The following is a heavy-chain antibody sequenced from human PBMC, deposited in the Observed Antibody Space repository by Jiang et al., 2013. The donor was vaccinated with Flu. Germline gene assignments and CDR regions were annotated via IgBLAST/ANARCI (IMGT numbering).Heavy chain of an antibody. V-gene: IGHV4-31*03. CDR1: GGSISSGGYY. CDR2: IYYSGST. J-gene: IGHJ6*02. CDR3: ARERLDLGDGYNGDYYYGMDV. D-gene: IGHD5-24*01. Sequence: GPGLVKPSQTLSLTCTVSGGSISSGGYYWSWIRQHPGKGLEWIGYIYYSGSTYYNPSLKSRVTISVDTSKNQFSLKLSSVTAADTAVYYCARERLDLGDGYNGDYYYGMDVWGQGTTGHRLL.